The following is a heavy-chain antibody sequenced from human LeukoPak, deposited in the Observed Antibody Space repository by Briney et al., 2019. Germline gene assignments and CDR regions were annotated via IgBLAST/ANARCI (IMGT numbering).Heavy chain of an antibody. CDR2: IYDTGTT. J-gene: IGHJ4*02. D-gene: IGHD5-24*01. CDR1: ADSIRNYY. V-gene: IGHV4-59*08. Sequence: SETLSLTCTVSADSIRNYYWSWIRQPPGKGLEWIGNIYDTGTTNYNPSLKSRLTISLDTSKNQLSLQLSSVTAADTAVYYCAGTLKWLCFDQWGRGSLVTVVS. CDR3: AGTLKWLCFDQ.